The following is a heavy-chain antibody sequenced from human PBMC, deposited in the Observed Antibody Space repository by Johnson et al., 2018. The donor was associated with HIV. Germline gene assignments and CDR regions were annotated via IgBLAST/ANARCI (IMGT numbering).Heavy chain of an antibody. V-gene: IGHV3-30-3*01. J-gene: IGHJ3*02. CDR3: ARGREGGNYQGGAFDI. CDR1: EFTFSDYA. D-gene: IGHD1-26*01. CDR2: ISHDGINK. Sequence: QVQLVESGGGVVQPGRSLSLSCVASEFTFSDYAMHWVRQAPGRGLESMALISHDGINKYYADSVRGLFTISRDNSKNTLYLQMNSLRAEDTAVYYCARGREGGNYQGGAFDIWGQGTMVTVSS.